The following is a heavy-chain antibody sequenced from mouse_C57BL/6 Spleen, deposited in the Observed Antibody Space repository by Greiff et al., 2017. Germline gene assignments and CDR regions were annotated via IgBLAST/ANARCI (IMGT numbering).Heavy chain of an antibody. J-gene: IGHJ1*03. D-gene: IGHD2-3*01. Sequence: EVMLVESGGGLVQPGGSLKLSCAASGFTFSDSYMYWVRQTPEKRLEWVAYISNGGGSTYYPDTVKGRFTISRDNAKNTLYLQMSRLKSEETAMYYCARIPDGYYWYFDVWGTGTTVTVSS. CDR3: ARIPDGYYWYFDV. V-gene: IGHV5-12*01. CDR1: GFTFSDSY. CDR2: ISNGGGST.